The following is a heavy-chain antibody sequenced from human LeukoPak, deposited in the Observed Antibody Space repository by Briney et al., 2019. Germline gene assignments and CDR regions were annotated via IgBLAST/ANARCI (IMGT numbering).Heavy chain of an antibody. J-gene: IGHJ4*02. CDR1: RFTFSAVSRFVFSNYW. Sequence: GGSLRLSCAASRFTFSAVSRFVFSNYWMHWVSQAPGEGLVWVSRINSDGSITEYADSVKGRFTISRDNAKNMLYLQMNSLRAEDTAVYYCARSPMYYYDGTGYGGWYFDYWGQGTLVTASS. D-gene: IGHD3-22*01. V-gene: IGHV3-74*03. CDR2: INSDGSIT. CDR3: ARSPMYYYDGTGYGGWYFDY.